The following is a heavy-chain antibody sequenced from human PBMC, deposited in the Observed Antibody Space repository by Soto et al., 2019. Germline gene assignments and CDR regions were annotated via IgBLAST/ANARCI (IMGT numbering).Heavy chain of an antibody. V-gene: IGHV1-18*01. CDR3: ARDSLTSSSRFDY. CDR2: FSDYNGNT. Sequence: QVQLVQSGAELKKPGASVKISCKASGYTFSDYIIPWVRQAPGQGREWMGWFSDYNGNTNYAQKLLGRVSMTTDTSTSTAYLELKSLTSDDTAVYFCARDSLTSSSRFDYWGQGTLITVSS. J-gene: IGHJ4*01. CDR1: GYTFSDYI. D-gene: IGHD6-13*01.